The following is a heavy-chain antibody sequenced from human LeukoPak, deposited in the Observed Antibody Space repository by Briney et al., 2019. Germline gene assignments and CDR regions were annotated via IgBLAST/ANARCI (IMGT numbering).Heavy chain of an antibody. Sequence: GRSLRLSCAASGFTFSSYGMHWVRQAPGKGLEWVAVIWYDGSNKYYADSVKGRFTISRDNSKNTLYLQMNSLRAEDTAVYYCVQLWLKGFNYWGQGTLVTVSS. CDR3: VQLWLKGFNY. D-gene: IGHD5-18*01. CDR1: GFTFSSYG. V-gene: IGHV3-33*01. CDR2: IWYDGSNK. J-gene: IGHJ4*02.